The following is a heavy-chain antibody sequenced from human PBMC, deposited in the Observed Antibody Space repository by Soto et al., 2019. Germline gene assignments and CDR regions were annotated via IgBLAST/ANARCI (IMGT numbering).Heavy chain of an antibody. CDR3: ARRGYPLASYYGTDH. J-gene: IGHJ6*02. V-gene: IGHV3-23*01. CDR1: GFTFSNYA. D-gene: IGHD5-12*01. CDR2: ISSTADNT. Sequence: GVSLRLSCAASGFTFSNYAVSWARQAPGKGLEWVSAISSTADNTYYADSVRGRFTISRDNFRNMVYLQMNWLRAEDTALYFCARRGYPLASYYGTDHWGQGTTVTVSS.